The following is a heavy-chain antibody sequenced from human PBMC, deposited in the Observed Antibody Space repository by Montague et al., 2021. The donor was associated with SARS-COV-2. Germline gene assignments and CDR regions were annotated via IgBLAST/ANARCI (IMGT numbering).Heavy chain of an antibody. J-gene: IGHJ4*02. Sequence: CAISGDSVSSNTVAWNWFRQSSSRGLEWLGRTYYRSKWYNDYAVSMQSRVTINPDTSKNQFSLHVNSVTPEDTAVYYCARDSEYSIDYWGQGILVTVSS. CDR3: ARDSEYSIDY. D-gene: IGHD6-6*01. V-gene: IGHV6-1*01. CDR2: TYYRSKWYN. CDR1: GDSVSSNTVA.